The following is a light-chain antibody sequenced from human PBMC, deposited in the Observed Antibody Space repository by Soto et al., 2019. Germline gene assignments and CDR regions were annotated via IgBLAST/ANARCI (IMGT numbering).Light chain of an antibody. Sequence: DIQMTQSPSTLSASVRDRVTITCRASQSISSWLAWYQQKPGKAPKLLIYKASSLESGVPSRFSGSGSGTEFTLTISSLQPDDFATYYCQQYNISPTFGQGTKVEIK. CDR1: QSISSW. CDR2: KAS. J-gene: IGKJ1*01. V-gene: IGKV1-5*03. CDR3: QQYNISPT.